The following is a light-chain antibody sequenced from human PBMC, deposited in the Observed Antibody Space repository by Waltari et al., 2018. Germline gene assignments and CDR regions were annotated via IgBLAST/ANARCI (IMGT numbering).Light chain of an antibody. CDR1: SSNIGNNA. J-gene: IGLJ2*01. V-gene: IGLV1-36*01. CDR2: YDD. CDR3: AAWDDSLGEV. Sequence: QSVLTQPPSVSEAPRQRVTISCSGSSSNIGNNAVNWYQQLPGKAPKLLIYYDDLLPPGFSDRFAGSQSGTSASLAISGLYAEDEADYYCAAWDDSLGEVFGGGTKLTVL.